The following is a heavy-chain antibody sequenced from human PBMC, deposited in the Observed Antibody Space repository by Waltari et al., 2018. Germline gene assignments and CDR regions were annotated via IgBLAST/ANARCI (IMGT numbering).Heavy chain of an antibody. J-gene: IGHJ6*02. V-gene: IGHV7-4-1*02. D-gene: IGHD2-2*01. CDR2: INTNTGNP. CDR3: ARPLDIVVVPAAMYYYYGMDV. CDR1: GSTFTSYA. Sequence: QVQLVQSGSELKKPGASVKVSCKASGSTFTSYAMHWVRQAPGQGLEWMGWINTNTGNPTYAQGFTGRFVFSLDTSVSTAYLQISSLKAEDTAVYYCARPLDIVVVPAAMYYYYGMDVWGQGTTVTVSS.